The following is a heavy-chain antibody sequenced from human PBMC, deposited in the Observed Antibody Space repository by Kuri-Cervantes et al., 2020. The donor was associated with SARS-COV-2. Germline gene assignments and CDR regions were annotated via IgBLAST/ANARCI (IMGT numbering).Heavy chain of an antibody. J-gene: IGHJ6*03. CDR1: GFTFSDYY. V-gene: IGHV3-11*04. CDR2: ISISGSTI. D-gene: IGHD6-13*01. Sequence: GESLKISCAASGFTFSDYYMSWIRQAPGKGLEWVSYISISGSTIYYADSVKGRFTISRDNAKNSLYLQMNSLRAEDTAVYYCARDKSGSWYRVGYYMDVRGKGTTVTVSS. CDR3: ARDKSGSWYRVGYYMDV.